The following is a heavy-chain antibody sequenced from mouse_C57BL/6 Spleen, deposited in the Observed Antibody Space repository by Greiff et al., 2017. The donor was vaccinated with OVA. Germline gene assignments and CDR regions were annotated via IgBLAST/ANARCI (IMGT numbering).Heavy chain of an antibody. CDR2: IYPGSGST. CDR1: GYTFTSYW. D-gene: IGHD1-1*01. J-gene: IGHJ2*01. Sequence: QVQLQQPGAELVKPGASVKMSCKASGYTFTSYWITWVKQRPGQGLEWIGDIYPGSGSTNYNEKFKSKATLTVDTSSSTAYMQLSSVTAEDSEVYYCARGDYYGSSYFDYWGQGTTLTVSS. CDR3: ARGDYYGSSYFDY. V-gene: IGHV1-55*01.